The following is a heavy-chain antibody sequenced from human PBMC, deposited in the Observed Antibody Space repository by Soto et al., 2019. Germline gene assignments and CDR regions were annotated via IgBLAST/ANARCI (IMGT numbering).Heavy chain of an antibody. J-gene: IGHJ5*02. CDR2: LYYTGTT. CDR3: GAYCSRILCYDWFDP. CDR1: GGSIGSSSYY. V-gene: IGHV4-39*01. D-gene: IGHD2-2*01. Sequence: QMQLQESGPGLVKASETLSLTCSVSGGSIGSSSYYFGWIRQPPGKGLEWIGSLYYTGTTNYNSSLKSRVTISADKSQNQFSLRLTSVTAADTAVYYCGAYCSRILCYDWFDPWGQGTLVTVSA.